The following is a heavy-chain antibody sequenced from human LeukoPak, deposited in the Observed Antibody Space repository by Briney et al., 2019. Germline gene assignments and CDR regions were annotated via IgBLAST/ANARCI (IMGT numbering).Heavy chain of an antibody. Sequence: PSETLSLTCTVSGGSISSYYRSWIRQPPGKGLERIGYIYYSGSTNYNPSLKSRVTISVDTSKNQFSLKLSSVTAADTAVYYCAGEGYYYGMDVWGQGTTVTVSS. CDR3: AGEGYYYGMDV. J-gene: IGHJ6*02. V-gene: IGHV4-59*01. CDR2: IYYSGST. CDR1: GGSISSYY.